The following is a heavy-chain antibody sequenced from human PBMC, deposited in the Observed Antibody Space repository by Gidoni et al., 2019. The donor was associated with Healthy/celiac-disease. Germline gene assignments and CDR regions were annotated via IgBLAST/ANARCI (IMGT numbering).Heavy chain of an antibody. Sequence: EVQLVESGGGLVQPGGSLRLSCAASGFTVSSNYMSWVRQAPGKGLEWVSVSYSGGSTYYADSVKGRFTISRDNSKNTLYLQMNSLRAEDTAVYYCARYVMVAGDFVYWGQGTLVTVSS. CDR2: SYSGGST. D-gene: IGHD6-19*01. J-gene: IGHJ4*02. V-gene: IGHV3-66*02. CDR3: ARYVMVAGDFVY. CDR1: GFTVSSNY.